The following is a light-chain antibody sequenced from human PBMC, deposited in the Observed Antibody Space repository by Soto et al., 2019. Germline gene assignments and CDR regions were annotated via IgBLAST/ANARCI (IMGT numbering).Light chain of an antibody. J-gene: IGLJ2*01. CDR2: STG. Sequence: QTVVTQEPSLTVSPGGTVTLTCASSTGAITSGYYPNWFQQKPGQAPRALIYSTGNKYSWTPARFSGSLVGGKAALTLSGVQPEDEAEYFCLLYYGGAQLIFGGGTKVTVL. CDR1: TGAITSGYY. CDR3: LLYYGGAQLI. V-gene: IGLV7-43*01.